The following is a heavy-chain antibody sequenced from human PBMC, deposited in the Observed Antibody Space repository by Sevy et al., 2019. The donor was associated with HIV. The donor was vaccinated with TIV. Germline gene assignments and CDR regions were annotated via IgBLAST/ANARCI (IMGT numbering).Heavy chain of an antibody. J-gene: IGHJ6*02. CDR1: GFSFGRFG. CDR2: ISDDGSEK. D-gene: IGHD6-13*01. CDR3: VNSWGRFVGSSWIYYHYGMDV. V-gene: IGHV3-30*18. Sequence: GGSLRLSCAASGFSFGRFGMHWVRQAPGKGLEWVALISDDGSEKNYGDSIKGRFTMSRDNSRDTVDLQMNSLRAEDTGVYYSVNSWGRFVGSSWIYYHYGMDVWGQGTTVTVSS.